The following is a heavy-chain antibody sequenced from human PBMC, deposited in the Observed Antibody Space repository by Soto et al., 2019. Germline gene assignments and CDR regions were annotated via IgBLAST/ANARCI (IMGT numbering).Heavy chain of an antibody. D-gene: IGHD6-6*01. CDR3: ARVRGDSSSSTGMGYYYGMDV. Sequence: SETLSPTCTVSGGSISSYYWGWIRQPPGKGLEWIGYIYYSGSTNYNPSLKSRVTISVDTSKNQFSLKLSSVTAAATAVYYCARVRGDSSSSTGMGYYYGMDVWGQGTTVTVSS. CDR2: IYYSGST. V-gene: IGHV4-59*01. J-gene: IGHJ6*02. CDR1: GGSISSYY.